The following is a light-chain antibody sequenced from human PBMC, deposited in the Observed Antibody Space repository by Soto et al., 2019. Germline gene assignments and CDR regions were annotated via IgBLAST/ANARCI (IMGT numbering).Light chain of an antibody. J-gene: IGLJ1*01. CDR2: DAT. V-gene: IGLV2-14*03. CDR1: SSDFGGYTY. Sequence: QSALTQPASVSGSPGQSITISCTGTSSDFGGYTYASWYQQHPGKAPKLMIFDATSRPSGVSNRFSGSKSDNTASLTIAGLQAEDEADYYCSSYTSTSTYVFGTGTKVTVL. CDR3: SSYTSTSTYV.